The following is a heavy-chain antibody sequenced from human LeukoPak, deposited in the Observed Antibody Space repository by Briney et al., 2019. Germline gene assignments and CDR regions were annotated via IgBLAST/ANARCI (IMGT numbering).Heavy chain of an antibody. CDR2: IYYSGST. CDR3: ARGHDYGGNSGDYYYYMDV. J-gene: IGHJ6*03. V-gene: IGHV4-59*01. Sequence: PSETLSLTCTVSGGSISSYYWSWIRQPPGKGLEWIGYIYYSGSTNYNPSLKSRVTISVDTSKNQSSLKLSSVTAADTAVYYCARGHDYGGNSGDYYYYMDVWGKGTTVTISS. D-gene: IGHD4-23*01. CDR1: GGSISSYY.